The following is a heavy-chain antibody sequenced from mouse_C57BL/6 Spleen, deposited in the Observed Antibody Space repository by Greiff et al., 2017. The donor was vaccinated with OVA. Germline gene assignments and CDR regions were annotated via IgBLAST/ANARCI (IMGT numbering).Heavy chain of an antibody. CDR3: AREEYYGSSYPSWFAY. CDR1: GYSITSGYY. Sequence: EVKLMESGPGLVKPSQSLSLTCSVTGYSITSGYYWNWIRQFPGNKLEWMGYISYDGSNNYNPSLKNRISITRDTSKNQFFLKLNSVTTEDTATYYGAREEYYGSSYPSWFAYWGQGTLVTVSA. CDR2: ISYDGSN. V-gene: IGHV3-6*01. J-gene: IGHJ3*01. D-gene: IGHD1-1*01.